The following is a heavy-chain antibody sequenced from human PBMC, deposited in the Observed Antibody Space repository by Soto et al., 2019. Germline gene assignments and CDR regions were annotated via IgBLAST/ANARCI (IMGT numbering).Heavy chain of an antibody. J-gene: IGHJ3*01. V-gene: IGHV4-34*01. Sequence: SETLSLTCAVYGGSFSGYYWSWIRQPPGKGLEWIGEINHSGSTNYNPSLKSRVTISVDTSKNQFSLKLSSVTAADTAVYYCARGLRYYYGSGRWGQGTMVTVSS. CDR1: GGSFSGYY. CDR3: ARGLRYYYGSGR. CDR2: INHSGST. D-gene: IGHD3-10*01.